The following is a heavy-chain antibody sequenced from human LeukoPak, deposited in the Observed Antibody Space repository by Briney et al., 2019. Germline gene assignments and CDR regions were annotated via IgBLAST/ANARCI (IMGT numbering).Heavy chain of an antibody. V-gene: IGHV3-66*04. J-gene: IGHJ3*02. CDR1: GFTVSSNY. D-gene: IGHD2-15*01. Sequence: GGSLRLSCAATGFTVSSNYMNWVRQAPGKGLEWVSVIYSGGSTYYADSVKGRFTISRDNSKNTLYLQMNSLRAEDTAVYYCAKRGYCRGGTCFSHDAFDIWGQGTMVTVSS. CDR3: AKRGYCRGGTCFSHDAFDI. CDR2: IYSGGST.